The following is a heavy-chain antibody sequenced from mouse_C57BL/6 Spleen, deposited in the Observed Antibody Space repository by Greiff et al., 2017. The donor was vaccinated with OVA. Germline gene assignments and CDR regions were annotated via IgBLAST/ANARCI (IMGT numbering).Heavy chain of an antibody. CDR1: GFTFSDYY. V-gene: IGHV5-16*01. J-gene: IGHJ1*03. CDR3: ARDTYYSNYWYFDV. Sequence: EVKLVESEGGLVQPGSSMKLSCTASGFTFSDYYMAWVRQVPEKGLEWVANINYDGSSTYYLDSLKSRFIISRDNAKNILYLQMSSLKSEDTATYYCARDTYYSNYWYFDVWCTGTTVTVSS. D-gene: IGHD2-5*01. CDR2: INYDGSST.